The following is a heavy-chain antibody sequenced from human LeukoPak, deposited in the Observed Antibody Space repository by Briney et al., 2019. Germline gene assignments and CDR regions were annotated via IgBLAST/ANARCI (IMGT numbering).Heavy chain of an antibody. D-gene: IGHD4-17*01. J-gene: IGHJ6*03. CDR2: ISYDGSNK. CDR3: ARGPRGDLNYYYYYMDV. Sequence: GGSLRLSCAASGFTFSSYAMHWVRQAPGKGLEWVAVISYDGSNKYYADSVKGRFTISRDNSKNTLYLQMNSLRAEDTAVYYCARGPRGDLNYYYYYMDVWGKGTTVTVSS. CDR1: GFTFSSYA. V-gene: IGHV3-30*01.